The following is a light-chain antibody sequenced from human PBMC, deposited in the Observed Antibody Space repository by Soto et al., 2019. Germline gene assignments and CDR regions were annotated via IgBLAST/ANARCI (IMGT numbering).Light chain of an antibody. CDR2: EDT. J-gene: IGLJ3*02. CDR1: SSDVGGYDY. Sequence: QSALTQPASVSGSPGQSITISCTGTSSDVGGYDYVSWYQQHPGKAPKLMIYEDTNRPSGVSSRFSGSKSGNAASLTISGLQAEDEADYYCSSYTGSSTLVFGGGTQLTVL. CDR3: SSYTGSSTLV. V-gene: IGLV2-14*01.